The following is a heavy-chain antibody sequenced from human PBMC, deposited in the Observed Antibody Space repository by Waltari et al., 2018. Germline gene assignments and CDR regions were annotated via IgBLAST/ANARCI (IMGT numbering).Heavy chain of an antibody. CDR3: ARLLRWREDAFDI. D-gene: IGHD3-3*01. V-gene: IGHV4-38-2*01. J-gene: IGHJ3*02. CDR2: IYHSGST. CDR1: GYSISSGYY. Sequence: QVQLPESGPGLVKPSETLSLTCAVSGYSISSGYYWGWIRQPPGKGLEWIGSIYHSGSTYYNPSLKSRVTISVDTSKNQFSLKLSSVTAADTAVYYCARLLRWREDAFDIWGQGTMVTVSS.